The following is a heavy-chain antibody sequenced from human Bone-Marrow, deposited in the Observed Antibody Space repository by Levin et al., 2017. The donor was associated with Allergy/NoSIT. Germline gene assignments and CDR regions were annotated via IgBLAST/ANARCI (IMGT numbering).Heavy chain of an antibody. V-gene: IGHV3-74*01. CDR2: INFEGTGT. CDR3: ARGWYYFDS. J-gene: IGHJ4*02. CDR1: GFSFSTHW. Sequence: GESLKISCLASGFSFSTHWMHWVRQSPGKGLEWVSQINFEGTGTTYADSVKGRFTISRDNAKNTLYLQMNSLRAEDTAVYYCARGWYYFDSWGQGTLVTVSS.